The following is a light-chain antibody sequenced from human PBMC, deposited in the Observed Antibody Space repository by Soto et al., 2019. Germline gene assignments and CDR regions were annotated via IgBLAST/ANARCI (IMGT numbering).Light chain of an antibody. CDR1: QSISSW. V-gene: IGKV1-5*03. CDR2: KAS. CDR3: QNYNNWPLT. J-gene: IGKJ4*01. Sequence: DIQMTQSPSTLSSSVVDRVTITCLASQSISSWLAWYQQKPGKAPNLLIHKASHLESGVPSRFSGSGSGTEFTLTISSLQSEDFAVYYCQNYNNWPLTFGGGTKVDIK.